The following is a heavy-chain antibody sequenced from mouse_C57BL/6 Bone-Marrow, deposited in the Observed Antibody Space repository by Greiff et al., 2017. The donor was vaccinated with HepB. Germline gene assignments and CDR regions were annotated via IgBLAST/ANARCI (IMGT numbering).Heavy chain of an antibody. Sequence: EVKLVESGAELVRPGASVKLSCTASGFNIKDDYMHWVKQRPEQGLEWIGWIDPENGDTEYASKFQGKATITADTSSNTAYLQLSSLTSEDPAVYYCTFYYYGSRGYFDVWGTGTTVTVSS. V-gene: IGHV14-4*01. CDR2: IDPENGDT. CDR1: GFNIKDDY. D-gene: IGHD1-1*01. CDR3: TFYYYGSRGYFDV. J-gene: IGHJ1*03.